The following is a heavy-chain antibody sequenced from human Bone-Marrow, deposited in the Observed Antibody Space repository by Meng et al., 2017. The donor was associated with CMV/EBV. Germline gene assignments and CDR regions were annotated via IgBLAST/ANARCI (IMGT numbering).Heavy chain of an antibody. CDR1: GGSVSSGSYY. D-gene: IGHD5-12*01. V-gene: IGHV4-61*01. CDR2: IFYSGST. Sequence: SETLSLPCTVSGGSVSSGSYYWSWIRQPPGKGLEWIGYIFYSGSTNYNPSLKSRVTISVDTSKNQFSLKLSSVTAADTAVYYCARGRSSGSTPFDYWGQGTLVTVSS. CDR3: ARGRSSGSTPFDY. J-gene: IGHJ4*02.